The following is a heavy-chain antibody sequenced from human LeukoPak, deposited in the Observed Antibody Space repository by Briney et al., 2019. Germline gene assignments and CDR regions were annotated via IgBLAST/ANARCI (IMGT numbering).Heavy chain of an antibody. CDR3: ARDPRSRLYYFDY. CDR2: ISSSSSYI. J-gene: IGHJ4*02. CDR1: GFTFSSYG. D-gene: IGHD3-22*01. V-gene: IGHV3-21*01. Sequence: GGSLRLSCAASGFTFSSYGMNWVRQAPGKGLEWVSSISSSSSYIYYADSVKGRFTISRDNAKNSLYLQMNSLRAEDTAVYYCARDPRSRLYYFDYWGQGTLVTVSS.